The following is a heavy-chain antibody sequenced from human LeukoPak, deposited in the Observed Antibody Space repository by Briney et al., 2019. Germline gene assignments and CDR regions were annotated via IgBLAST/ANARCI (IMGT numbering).Heavy chain of an antibody. CDR1: GGSISSSSYY. V-gene: IGHV4-61*01. D-gene: IGHD3-9*01. J-gene: IGHJ4*02. CDR3: ARDFRVGDWLLYFDY. CDR2: IYYSGST. Sequence: PSETLSLTCTVSGGSISSSSYYWNWIRQPPGKGLEWIGYIYYSGSTNYNPSLKSRVTISLDTSKNQFSLDLSSVTAADAAVYYCARDFRVGDWLLYFDYWGQGTLVTVSS.